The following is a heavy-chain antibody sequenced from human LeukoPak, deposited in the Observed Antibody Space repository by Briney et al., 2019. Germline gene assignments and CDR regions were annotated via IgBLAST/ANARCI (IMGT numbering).Heavy chain of an antibody. CDR3: ASGPTSCSSSSCLQGE. V-gene: IGHV4-61*02. CDR2: IYTSGST. J-gene: IGHJ4*02. Sequence: SETLSLTCTVSGGSISSGSYYWSWIRQPAGKGLEWIGRIYTSGSTNYNPSLKSRVTISVDTSKNQFSLKLSSVTAADTAVYYCASGPTSCSSSSCLQGEWGQGTLVTVSS. D-gene: IGHD2-15*01. CDR1: GGSISSGSYY.